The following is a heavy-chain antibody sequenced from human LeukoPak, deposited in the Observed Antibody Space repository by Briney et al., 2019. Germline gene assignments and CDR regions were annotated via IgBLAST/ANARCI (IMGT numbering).Heavy chain of an antibody. V-gene: IGHV1-18*01. J-gene: IGHJ5*02. CDR1: GYTFTIYG. CDR3: ARDQRGYGDSTGASKWIDP. D-gene: IGHD4-17*01. Sequence: ASVKVSCKASGYTFTIYGINWVRQAPGQGLEWMGWISPYNGNTKYAEKVQGRVTITTDTSTSTAYMELRSLNSDDTAVYYCARDQRGYGDSTGASKWIDPWGQGTLVTVSS. CDR2: ISPYNGNT.